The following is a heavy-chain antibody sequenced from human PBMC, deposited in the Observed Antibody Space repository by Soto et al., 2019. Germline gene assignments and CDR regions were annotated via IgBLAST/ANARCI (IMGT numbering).Heavy chain of an antibody. CDR3: ARHQYYYDTSGYTLDY. D-gene: IGHD3-22*01. Sequence: SETRCFTCILCPGCPSSSTYYWGWIRQPPAKGLEWIGSVYYSGSTYYNPSLKSRVTISVGTSNNQFSLKLNSVTAADTAVYYCARHQYYYDTSGYTLDYWGRGTMVTVSS. J-gene: IGHJ4*02. CDR2: VYYSGST. CDR1: PGCPSSSTYY. V-gene: IGHV4-39*01.